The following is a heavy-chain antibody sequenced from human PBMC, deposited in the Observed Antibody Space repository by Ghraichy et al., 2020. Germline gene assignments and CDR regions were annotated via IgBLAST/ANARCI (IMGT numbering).Heavy chain of an antibody. CDR2: IYYSGST. CDR3: ARFRLPDVRGVIGRAFDI. V-gene: IGHV4-59*01. CDR1: GGSISSYY. D-gene: IGHD3-10*01. Sequence: SETLSLTCTVSGGSISSYYWSWIRQPPGKGLEWIGYIYYSGSTNYNPSLKSRVTISVDTSKNQFSLKLSSVTAADTAVYYCARFRLPDVRGVIGRAFDIWGQGTMVTVSS. J-gene: IGHJ3*02.